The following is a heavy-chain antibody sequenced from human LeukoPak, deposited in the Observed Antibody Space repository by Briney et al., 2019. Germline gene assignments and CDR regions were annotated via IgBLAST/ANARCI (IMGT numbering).Heavy chain of an antibody. CDR2: IYHSGST. CDR1: GGSISSSNW. Sequence: SETLSLTCAVSGGSISSSNWWSWVRQPPGKGLEWIGEIYHSGSTNYNPSLKSRVTISVDKSKNQFSLKLSSVTAADTAVYYCARRVTAINDAFDIWGQGTMVTVSS. V-gene: IGHV4-4*02. CDR3: ARRVTAINDAFDI. J-gene: IGHJ3*02.